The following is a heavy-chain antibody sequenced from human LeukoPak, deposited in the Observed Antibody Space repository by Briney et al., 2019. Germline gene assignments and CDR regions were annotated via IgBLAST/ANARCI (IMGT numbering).Heavy chain of an antibody. V-gene: IGHV1-2*02. CDR2: INPNSGGT. CDR3: ARGGPYGLELRILGY. D-gene: IGHD1-7*01. J-gene: IGHJ4*02. Sequence: GASVKVSCKASGYTFTGYYMHWVRQAPGQGLEWMGWINPNSGGTNYAQKFQGRVTMTRDTSISTAYMELSRLRSDDTAVYYRARGGPYGLELRILGYWGQGTLVTVSS. CDR1: GYTFTGYY.